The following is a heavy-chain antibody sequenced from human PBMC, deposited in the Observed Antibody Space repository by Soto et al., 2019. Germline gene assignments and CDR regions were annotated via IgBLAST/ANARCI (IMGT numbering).Heavy chain of an antibody. CDR3: AREYLGYCTNGVCPKRLDAFDI. CDR2: IIPIFGTA. Sequence: ASVKVSCKASGGTFSSYAISWVRQAPGQGLEWMGGIIPIFGTANYAQKFQGRVTITADESTSTAYMELSSLRSEDTAVYYCAREYLGYCTNGVCPKRLDAFDIWGQGTMVTVSS. V-gene: IGHV1-69*13. J-gene: IGHJ3*02. CDR1: GGTFSSYA. D-gene: IGHD2-8*01.